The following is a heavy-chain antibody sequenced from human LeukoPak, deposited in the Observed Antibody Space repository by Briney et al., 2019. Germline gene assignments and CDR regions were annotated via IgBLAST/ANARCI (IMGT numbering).Heavy chain of an antibody. CDR2: IYYTGTT. Sequence: SETXSLTCTVSGGSISNTNYYWAWIRQPPGRGLEWIGSIYYTGTTFDNPSLKSRVTLSVDTSKNQFSLKLSSVTAADTAVYYCARVSLVRGAPDYYFDYRGQGTLVTVSS. V-gene: IGHV4-39*07. J-gene: IGHJ4*02. D-gene: IGHD3-10*01. CDR1: GGSISNTNYY. CDR3: ARVSLVRGAPDYYFDY.